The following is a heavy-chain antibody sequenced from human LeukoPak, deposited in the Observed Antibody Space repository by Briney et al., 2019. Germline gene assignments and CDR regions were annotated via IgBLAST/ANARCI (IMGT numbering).Heavy chain of an antibody. Sequence: SETLSLTCAVYGGSFSGYYWSWIRQPPGKGLEWIGEINHSGSTNYNPSLKSRVTISVDTSKNQFSLKLSSVTAADTAVYYSATGRDEYDFWSASSNWFDPWGQGTLVTVSS. V-gene: IGHV4-34*01. CDR2: INHSGST. D-gene: IGHD3-3*01. CDR3: ATGRDEYDFWSASSNWFDP. J-gene: IGHJ5*02. CDR1: GGSFSGYY.